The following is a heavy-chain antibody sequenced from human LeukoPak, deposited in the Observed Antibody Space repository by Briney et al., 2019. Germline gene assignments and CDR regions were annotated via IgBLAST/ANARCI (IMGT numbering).Heavy chain of an antibody. V-gene: IGHV4-59*08. CDR2: MQYSGNT. CDR3: ARGVALVTHKYFDY. D-gene: IGHD5-18*01. J-gene: IGHJ4*02. Sequence: SETLSLTCTVSDGSISAYYWSWLRQSPGKGLEWIGYMQYSGNTVYNPSLESRVTFSLGSPNDHFFLRLTSVTAADTAVYYCARGVALVTHKYFDYWGPGILVTVSS. CDR1: DGSISAYY.